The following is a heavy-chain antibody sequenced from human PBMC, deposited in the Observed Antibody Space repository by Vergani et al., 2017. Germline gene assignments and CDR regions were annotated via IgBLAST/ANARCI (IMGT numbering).Heavy chain of an antibody. J-gene: IGHJ4*02. D-gene: IGHD5-12*01. CDR2: IYYSGST. CDR3: ARYWGVGYSEIV. CDR1: GGSISSYY. Sequence: QVQLQESGPGLVKPSETLSLTCTVSGGSISSYYWSWIRQPPGKGLEWIGYIYYSGSTNYNPSLKSRVTISVDTSKNQFSLKLSSVTAADTAVYYCARYWGVGYSEIVWGQGTLVTVSS. V-gene: IGHV4-59*01.